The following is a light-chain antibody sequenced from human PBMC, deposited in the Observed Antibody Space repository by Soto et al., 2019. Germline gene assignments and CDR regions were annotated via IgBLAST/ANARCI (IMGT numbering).Light chain of an antibody. CDR2: GAS. CDR3: QQYGSSAT. Sequence: VLTQSPATLSLSPGERATLSCRASQSVSSSYLAWYQQKPGQAPRLLIYGASSRATGIPDRFSGSGSGTDFTLTISRLEPEDFAVYYCQQYGSSATFGQGTNVDTK. V-gene: IGKV3-20*01. J-gene: IGKJ1*01. CDR1: QSVSSSY.